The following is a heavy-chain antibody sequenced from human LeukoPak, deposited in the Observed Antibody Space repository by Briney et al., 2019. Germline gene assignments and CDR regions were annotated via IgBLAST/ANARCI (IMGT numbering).Heavy chain of an antibody. D-gene: IGHD1-26*01. CDR2: IYYSGST. V-gene: IGHV4-59*08. CDR3: ARHREGGSSAEFDY. Sequence: AETLSLTCTVSGGSISSYYWSWIRQPPGKGLEWIGYIYYSGSTNYNPSLKSRVTISVDTSKNQFSLKLSSVTAADTAVYYCARHREGGSSAEFDYWGQGTLVSLSS. J-gene: IGHJ4*02. CDR1: GGSISSYY.